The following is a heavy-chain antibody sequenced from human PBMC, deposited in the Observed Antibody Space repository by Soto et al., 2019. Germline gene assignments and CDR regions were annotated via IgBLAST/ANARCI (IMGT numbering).Heavy chain of an antibody. V-gene: IGHV5-51*01. CDR3: ARQVVVPDYYYGMDV. CDR2: IYPGDSDT. J-gene: IGHJ6*02. D-gene: IGHD2-15*01. Sequence: PGESLKISCRASGYTFTKNWIGWVRQLPGKGLEWMGIIYPGDSDTRYSPSFQGQVTISADKSISTAYLQWSSLKASDTAMYYCARQVVVPDYYYGMDVWGQGTTVTVSS. CDR1: GYTFTKNW.